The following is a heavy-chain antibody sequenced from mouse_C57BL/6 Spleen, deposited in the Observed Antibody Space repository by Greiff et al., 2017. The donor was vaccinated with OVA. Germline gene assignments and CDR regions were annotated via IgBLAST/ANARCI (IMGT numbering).Heavy chain of an antibody. D-gene: IGHD1-1*01. CDR3: ARSTGYYGYAMDY. CDR2: IRNKANGYTT. J-gene: IGHJ4*01. V-gene: IGHV7-3*01. CDR1: GFTFTDYY. Sequence: EVQLQESGGGLVQPGGSLSLSCAASGFTFTDYYMSWVRQPPGKALEWLGFIRNKANGYTTEYSASVKGRFTISRDNSQSILYLQMNALRAEDSATYYCARSTGYYGYAMDYWGQGTSVTVSS.